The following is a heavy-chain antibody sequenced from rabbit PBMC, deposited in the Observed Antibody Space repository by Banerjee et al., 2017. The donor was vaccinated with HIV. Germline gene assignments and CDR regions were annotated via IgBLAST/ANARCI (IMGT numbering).Heavy chain of an antibody. J-gene: IGHJ6*01. V-gene: IGHV1S45*01. CDR2: IYIGSSSA. CDR3: ARGGDL. CDR1: GFSFSSSHW. Sequence: QEQLEESGGDLVQPEGSLTLTCTASGFSFSSSHWICWVRQAPGKGLEWIGCIYIGSSSAYYASWVISRFTISKTSSTTVTLQMTSLTAADTATYFCARGGDLWGPGTLVTVS.